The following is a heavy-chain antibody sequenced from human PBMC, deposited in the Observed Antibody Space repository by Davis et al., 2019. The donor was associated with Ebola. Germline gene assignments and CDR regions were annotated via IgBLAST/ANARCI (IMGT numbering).Heavy chain of an antibody. J-gene: IGHJ4*02. Sequence: PGGSLRLSCAASGFTFSSYAMHWVRQAPGKGLEWVSAISGSGGSTYYADSVKGRFTISRDNSKNTLYLQMNSLRAEDTAVYYCAKIGVDFWSGYYPRLAFDYWGQGTLVTVSS. V-gene: IGHV3-23*01. CDR1: GFTFSSYA. CDR3: AKIGVDFWSGYYPRLAFDY. CDR2: ISGSGGST. D-gene: IGHD3-3*01.